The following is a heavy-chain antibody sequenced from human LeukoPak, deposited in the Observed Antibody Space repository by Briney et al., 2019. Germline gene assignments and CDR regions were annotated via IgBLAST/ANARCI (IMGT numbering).Heavy chain of an antibody. Sequence: SETLSLTCTVSGGSISSSSYYWGWIRQPPGKGLEWIGSIYYSGSTYYNPSLKSRVTISVDTSKNLFSLKLSSVTAADTAVYYCARHGYPGYSSGWSDYWGQGTLVTVSS. J-gene: IGHJ4*02. CDR1: GGSISSSSYY. CDR3: ARHGYPGYSSGWSDY. CDR2: IYYSGST. D-gene: IGHD6-19*01. V-gene: IGHV4-39*01.